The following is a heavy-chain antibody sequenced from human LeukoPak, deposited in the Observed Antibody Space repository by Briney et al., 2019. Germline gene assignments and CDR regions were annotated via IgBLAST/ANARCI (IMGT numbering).Heavy chain of an antibody. J-gene: IGHJ4*02. Sequence: GGSLRLSCAASGFTVSSNYMSWVRQAPGKGLEWVSVIYSGGSTYYADSVKGRFPISRDNSKNTLYPQMNSLRAEDTAVYYCTRDVKNDSRGYDHFWWGQGTLVTVSS. CDR2: IYSGGST. CDR3: TRDVKNDSRGYDHFW. D-gene: IGHD3-22*01. CDR1: GFTVSSNY. V-gene: IGHV3-53*01.